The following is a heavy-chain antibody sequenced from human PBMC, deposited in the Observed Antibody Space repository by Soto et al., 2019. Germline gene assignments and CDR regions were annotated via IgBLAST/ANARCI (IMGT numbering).Heavy chain of an antibody. V-gene: IGHV4-34*01. Sequence: PSETLSLTCAVYGGSFSGYYWSWIRQPPGKGLEWIGEINHSGSTNYNPSLKSRVTISVDTSKNQFSLKLSSVTAADTAVYYCARDPYYYDSSGYYWYFDYWGQGTLVTVSS. CDR2: INHSGST. J-gene: IGHJ4*02. CDR1: GGSFSGYY. CDR3: ARDPYYYDSSGYYWYFDY. D-gene: IGHD3-22*01.